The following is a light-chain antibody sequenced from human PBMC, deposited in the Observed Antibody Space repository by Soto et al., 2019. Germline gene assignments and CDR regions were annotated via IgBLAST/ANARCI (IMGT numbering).Light chain of an antibody. CDR3: QHYGSSPYT. CDR1: QSVPTDY. CDR2: GAS. V-gene: IGKV3-20*01. J-gene: IGKJ2*01. Sequence: DIALTQSPGTLSLSPGERATLSCRASQSVPTDYLAWYQQRHGQAPRLLLYGASNRATGIPDRFSGSGSGTDFTLIISRPEPEDFAVYVCQHYGSSPYTFGQGTKLEIK.